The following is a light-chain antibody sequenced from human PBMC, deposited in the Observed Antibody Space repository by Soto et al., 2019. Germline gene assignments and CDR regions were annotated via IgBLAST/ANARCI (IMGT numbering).Light chain of an antibody. J-gene: IGKJ3*01. CDR3: QKNNCAPCT. V-gene: IGKV1-27*01. Sequence: DIQMTQSPSSLSASVGDRVTITCRASQGISNYLAWYQQKPGKVPKLLIYAASTLQLGIPSRFSGSGSGTDFTLTSSSLKPEDVATYSCQKNNCAPCTFGPGTKVVIK. CDR1: QGISNY. CDR2: AAS.